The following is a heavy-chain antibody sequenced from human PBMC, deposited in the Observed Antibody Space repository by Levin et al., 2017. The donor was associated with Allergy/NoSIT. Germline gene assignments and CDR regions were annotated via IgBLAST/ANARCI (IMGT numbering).Heavy chain of an antibody. CDR2: ISYDGSTT. CDR3: ARADSSSYPDY. J-gene: IGHJ4*02. V-gene: IGHV3-30-3*01. CDR1: GYTFSWYA. Sequence: HPGGSLRLSCVASGYTFSWYAIHWVRQAPGKGLEWVAVISYDGSTTYYSDSVKGRFIISRDNSKNTLYLQMNSLRPEDTAVYYCARADSSSYPDYWGQGTLLTVSS. D-gene: IGHD3-22*01.